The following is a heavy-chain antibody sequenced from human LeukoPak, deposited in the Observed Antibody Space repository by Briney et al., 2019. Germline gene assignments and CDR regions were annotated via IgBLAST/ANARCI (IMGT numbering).Heavy chain of an antibody. D-gene: IGHD6-13*01. Sequence: RGGSLKISCQGSGYGFTSYWIGWVRQMPGKGLEWMGIIFSGDADTRYSPSFQGQVTISADKSISTAYMQWSSLKASDTATYYCAASRGSYSSRWYGGGVYYYYGMDVWGQGTTVTVSS. J-gene: IGHJ6*02. CDR3: AASRGSYSSRWYGGGVYYYYGMDV. CDR1: GYGFTSYW. CDR2: IFSGDADT. V-gene: IGHV5-51*01.